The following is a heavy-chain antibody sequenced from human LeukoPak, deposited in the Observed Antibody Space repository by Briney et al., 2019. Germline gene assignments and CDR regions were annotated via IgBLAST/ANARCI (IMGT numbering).Heavy chain of an antibody. Sequence: GGPLRLSCAASGFTVSSNYMSWVRQAPGKGLEWVSVIYSGGSTYYADSVKGRFTISRHNSKNTLYLQMNSLRAEDTAVYYCAREGHPHYDFWSGYLDVWGQGTTVTVSS. CDR2: IYSGGST. CDR3: AREGHPHYDFWSGYLDV. D-gene: IGHD3-3*01. V-gene: IGHV3-53*04. J-gene: IGHJ6*02. CDR1: GFTVSSNY.